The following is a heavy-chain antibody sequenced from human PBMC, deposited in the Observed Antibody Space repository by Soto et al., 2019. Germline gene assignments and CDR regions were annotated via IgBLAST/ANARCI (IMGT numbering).Heavy chain of an antibody. J-gene: IGHJ4*02. CDR1: GGTFSSYT. Sequence: QVQLVQSGAEVKKPGSSVKVSCKASGGTFSSYTISWVRQAPGQGLEWMGRIIPILGIANYAQKFQGRVMITADKSTSTAYMELSSLRSEDTAVYYCARDRTGGYFDYWGQGTLVTVSS. D-gene: IGHD3-10*01. CDR3: ARDRTGGYFDY. CDR2: IIPILGIA. V-gene: IGHV1-69*08.